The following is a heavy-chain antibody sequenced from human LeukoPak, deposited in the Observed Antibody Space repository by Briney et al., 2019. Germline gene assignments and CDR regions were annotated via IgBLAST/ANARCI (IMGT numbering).Heavy chain of an antibody. Sequence: PSEALSLTCTVSGGSITNTDCYWGWIRQPPGKGLEWLASIYYSGSTYYSPSLKSRLTISLDTSKNQFSLKLTSVTAADTAVYYCARQVYGSNWSRHFGSWGQGTLVSVSS. V-gene: IGHV4-39*01. CDR3: ARQVYGSNWSRHFGS. CDR2: IYYSGST. J-gene: IGHJ4*02. CDR1: GGSITNTDCY. D-gene: IGHD4-11*01.